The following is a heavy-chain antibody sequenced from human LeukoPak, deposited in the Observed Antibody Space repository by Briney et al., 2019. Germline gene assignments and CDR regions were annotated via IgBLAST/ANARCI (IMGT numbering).Heavy chain of an antibody. D-gene: IGHD5-18*01. CDR3: ARENKMGYSYAADC. CDR2: ISSSGGTI. V-gene: IGHV3-48*03. CDR1: GGSISSSN. J-gene: IGHJ4*02. Sequence: GTLSLTCAVSGGSISSSNWWSWVRQPPGKGLEWISYISSSGGTIYYADSVKGRFTISKDNAKNSLYLQMNSLRVEDTAVYYCARENKMGYSYAADCWGQGTLVTVSS.